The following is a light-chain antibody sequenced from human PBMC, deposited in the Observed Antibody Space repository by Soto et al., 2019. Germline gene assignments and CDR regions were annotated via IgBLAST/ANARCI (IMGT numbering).Light chain of an antibody. CDR1: QSVNSLY. CDR3: QYCRGSQT. CDR2: GAS. J-gene: IGKJ4*01. Sequence: EIVLTQSPGTLSLYPGERATLSCRASQSVNSLYVAWYQQKPGQAPRLLIYGASSRATGIPDRFSGSGCGTDFTLTISRLEPEDLAVYSCQYCRGSQTFGGGTKVEIK. V-gene: IGKV3-20*01.